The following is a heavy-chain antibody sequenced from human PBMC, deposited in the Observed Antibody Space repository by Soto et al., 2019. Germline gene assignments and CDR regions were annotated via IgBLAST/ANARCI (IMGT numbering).Heavy chain of an antibody. J-gene: IGHJ3*02. CDR2: ISGSGGRT. CDR1: GFTFSSYA. CDR3: AKDILLIVYALHDAFDI. Sequence: PGGSLRLSCAASGFTFSSYAMSWVRQAPGKGLEWVSAISGSGGRTYYADSVKGRFTISRDNSQNKLYLPMKSLRAEDKAEYNSAKDILLIVYALHDAFDIWGQGTMVTVS. V-gene: IGHV3-23*01. D-gene: IGHD2-8*01.